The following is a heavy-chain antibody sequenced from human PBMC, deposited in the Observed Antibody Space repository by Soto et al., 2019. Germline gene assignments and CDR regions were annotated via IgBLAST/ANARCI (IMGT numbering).Heavy chain of an antibody. D-gene: IGHD3-3*01. J-gene: IGHJ6*02. CDR3: ARSWSGSTSGRVDV. V-gene: IGHV3-9*01. Sequence: GGSLRLSCVASGFTFDDHVMHWVRQVPGKGLEWVGHITWDGYSIGYGGSVRGRFTISRDNAKDTLYLQMNSLRPEDTALCYCARSWSGSTSGRVDVWGQGTTVTVSS. CDR1: GFTFDDHV. CDR2: ITWDGYSI.